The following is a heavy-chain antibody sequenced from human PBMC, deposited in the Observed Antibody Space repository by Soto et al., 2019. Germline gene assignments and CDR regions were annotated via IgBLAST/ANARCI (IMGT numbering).Heavy chain of an antibody. CDR2: VYYTGAT. V-gene: IGHV4-61*01. CDR1: GGYVSNGNYY. D-gene: IGHD6-19*01. CDR3: AKNRNTGVAGTSCWFGP. Sequence: LVPHSQTYPVSGGYVSNGNYYWSWIRQSPGKGLEWIGYVYYTGATNYKSSRKSRVTISVDTSKNQFSLPLISVTAADTAVYSCAKNRNTGVAGTSCWFGPWGQGALVPGSS. J-gene: IGHJ5*02.